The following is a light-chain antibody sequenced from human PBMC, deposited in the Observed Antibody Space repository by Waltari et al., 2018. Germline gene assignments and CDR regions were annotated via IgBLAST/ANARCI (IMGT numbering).Light chain of an antibody. J-gene: IGKJ1*01. CDR3: QQYNSYQWT. CDR2: KAS. V-gene: IGKV1-5*03. Sequence: DIQMTQAPSTLSASVGERGTITCRARQIISSWLAWYQEKPGKPPKLLIYKASTLDSGVPSRFSGSGSGTEFTLTVSSLQPDYFATYYCQQYNSYQWTFGQGTKVEIK. CDR1: QIISSW.